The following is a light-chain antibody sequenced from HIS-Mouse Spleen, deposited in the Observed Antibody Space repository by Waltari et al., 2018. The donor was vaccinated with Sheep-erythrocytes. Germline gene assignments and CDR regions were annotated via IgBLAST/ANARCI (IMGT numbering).Light chain of an antibody. Sequence: DIQMTKSPSSLSASVGDRVTITCLASQSISSYLNWYQPKPGKPPKLLIYAASSLQSWVPSRFSGSGSGTYFTLTISSLQPEDFATYYCQQSYSTPPTFGGGTKVEIK. CDR3: QQSYSTPPT. J-gene: IGKJ4*01. V-gene: IGKV1-39*01. CDR2: AAS. CDR1: QSISSY.